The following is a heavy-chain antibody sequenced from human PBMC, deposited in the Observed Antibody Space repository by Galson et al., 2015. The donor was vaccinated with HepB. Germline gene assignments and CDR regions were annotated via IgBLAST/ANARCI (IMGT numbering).Heavy chain of an antibody. D-gene: IGHD3-10*01. Sequence: SVKVSCKASGYTFTGYYMHWVRQAPGQGLEWMGWINPNSGGTNYAQKFQGRVTMARDTSISTAYMELSRLRSDDTAVYYCARDMEEKYYGSGSYIGYWGQGTLVTVSS. CDR1: GYTFTGYY. V-gene: IGHV1-2*02. CDR2: INPNSGGT. CDR3: ARDMEEKYYGSGSYIGY. J-gene: IGHJ4*02.